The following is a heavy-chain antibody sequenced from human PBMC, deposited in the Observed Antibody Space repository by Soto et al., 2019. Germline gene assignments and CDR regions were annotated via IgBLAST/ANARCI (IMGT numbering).Heavy chain of an antibody. CDR1: GGSFSGYY. J-gene: IGHJ6*03. D-gene: IGHD4-17*01. CDR3: ARGCTRYAYGDYVPYYYYMDV. CDR2: INHSGST. V-gene: IGHV4-34*01. Sequence: QVQLQQWGAGLLKPSETLSLTCAVYGGSFSGYYWSWIRQPPGKGLEWIGEINHSGSTNYNPSLKSRVTISVDTSKNQFSLKLSSVTAADTAVYYCARGCTRYAYGDYVPYYYYMDVWGKGTTVTVSS.